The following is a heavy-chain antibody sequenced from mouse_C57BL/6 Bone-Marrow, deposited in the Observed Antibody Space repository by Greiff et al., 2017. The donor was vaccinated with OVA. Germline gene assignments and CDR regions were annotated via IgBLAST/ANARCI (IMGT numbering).Heavy chain of an antibody. Sequence: EVQGVESGGGLVKPGGSLKLSCAASGFTFSSYAMSWVRPTPEKRLEWVATISDGGSYTYYPDNVKGRFTISRDNAKNNLYLQMSHLKSEDTAMYYCARDREAWFAYWGQGTLVTVSA. CDR3: ARDREAWFAY. CDR1: GFTFSSYA. J-gene: IGHJ3*01. D-gene: IGHD3-1*01. CDR2: ISDGGSYT. V-gene: IGHV5-4*01.